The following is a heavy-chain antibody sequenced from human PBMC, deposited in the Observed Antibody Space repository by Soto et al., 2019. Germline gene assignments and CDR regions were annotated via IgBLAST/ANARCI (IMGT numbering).Heavy chain of an antibody. CDR1: CVTITTYH. Sequence: SETLSLSSPASCVTITTYHTSCIRQPPGQGLEWIGYIYYSGSTNYNPSLKSRVTISVDTSKNQFSLRLSSVTAADTAVYYCARTDYYYDVSGYAPDAFDIWGQGTMVT. CDR3: ARTDYYYDVSGYAPDAFDI. CDR2: IYYSGST. J-gene: IGHJ3*02. D-gene: IGHD3-22*01. V-gene: IGHV4-59*01.